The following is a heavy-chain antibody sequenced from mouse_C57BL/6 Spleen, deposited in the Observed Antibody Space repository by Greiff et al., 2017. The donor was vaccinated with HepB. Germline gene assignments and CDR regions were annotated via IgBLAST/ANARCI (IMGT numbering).Heavy chain of an antibody. CDR2: IDPETGGT. CDR1: GYTFTDYE. V-gene: IGHV1-15*01. Sequence: QVQLQQSGAELVRPGASVTLSCKASGYTFTDYEMHWVKQTPVHGLEWIGAIDPETGGTAYNQKFKGKAILTADKSSSTAYMELRSLTSEDSAVYYCTSPYYYEDYWGQGTTLTVSS. J-gene: IGHJ2*01. D-gene: IGHD1-1*01. CDR3: TSPYYYEDY.